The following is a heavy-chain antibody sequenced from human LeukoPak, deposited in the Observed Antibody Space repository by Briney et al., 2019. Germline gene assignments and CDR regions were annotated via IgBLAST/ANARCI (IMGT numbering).Heavy chain of an antibody. V-gene: IGHV3-30*02. Sequence: PGGSLRLSCAASGFTFSSYGMHWVRQAPGKGLEWVAFILYDGSHKYYADSVKGRFTISRDNSKNTLYLQMNSLRAEDTAVYYCARGSSNSFDYWGQGTLVTVSS. CDR1: GFTFSSYG. J-gene: IGHJ4*02. CDR2: ILYDGSHK. D-gene: IGHD2-2*01. CDR3: ARGSSNSFDY.